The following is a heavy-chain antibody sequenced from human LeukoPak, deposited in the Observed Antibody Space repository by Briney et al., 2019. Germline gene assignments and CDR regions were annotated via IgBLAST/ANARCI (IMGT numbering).Heavy chain of an antibody. J-gene: IGHJ3*02. D-gene: IGHD6-6*01. CDR3: ARDTSSSSGGFDI. V-gene: IGHV4-34*01. CDR1: GGSISRGGYY. CDR2: INHSGST. Sequence: SETLSLTCAVSGGSISRGGYYWSWIRQPPGKGLEWIGEINHSGSTNYNPSLKSRVTISVDTSKNQFSLKLSSVTAADTAVYYCARDTSSSSGGFDIWGQGTMVTVSS.